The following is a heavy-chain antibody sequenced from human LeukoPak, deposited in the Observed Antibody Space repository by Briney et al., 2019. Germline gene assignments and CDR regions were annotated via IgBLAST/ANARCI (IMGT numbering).Heavy chain of an antibody. CDR2: ISSVINYI. J-gene: IGHJ4*02. V-gene: IGHV3-21*01. CDR3: ARGATPDSIAAAGCFDY. CDR1: GFTFSSDS. D-gene: IGHD6-13*01. Sequence: GGSLRLSCAVSGFTFSSDSMIWVRHAPGEGLEWVSSISSVINYIYYADSMKGRFTISRDNAMNSLYLQMNSLRAEDTAVYYCARGATPDSIAAAGCFDYWGQGTLVTVSS.